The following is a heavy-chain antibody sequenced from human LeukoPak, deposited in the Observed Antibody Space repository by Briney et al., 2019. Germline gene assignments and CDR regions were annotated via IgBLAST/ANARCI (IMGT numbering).Heavy chain of an antibody. V-gene: IGHV4-34*01. CDR3: ARGRIVVVPAAFDKPRRGGAFDI. CDR1: GGSFSGYY. J-gene: IGHJ3*02. Sequence: KPSETLSLTCAVYGGSFSGYYWSWLRQPPGKGLEWLGEINHSGSTNYNPSLKSRVTISVDTSKNQFSLKLSSVTAADTAVYYCARGRIVVVPAAFDKPRRGGAFDIWGQGTMVTVSS. D-gene: IGHD2-2*01. CDR2: INHSGST.